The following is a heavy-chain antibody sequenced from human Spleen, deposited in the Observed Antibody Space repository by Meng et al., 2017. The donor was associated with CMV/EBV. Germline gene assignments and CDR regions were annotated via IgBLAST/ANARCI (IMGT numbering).Heavy chain of an antibody. Sequence: SGTYYWSWIRQPPGKGLEWIGYIYYSGSTNYNPSLKSRVTISVDTSKNQFSLKLSSVTAADTAVYYCARLVRIVVVPAASKGAFDIWGQGTMVTISS. CDR1: SGTYY. CDR3: ARLVRIVVVPAASKGAFDI. J-gene: IGHJ3*02. CDR2: IYYSGST. V-gene: IGHV4-61*01. D-gene: IGHD2-2*01.